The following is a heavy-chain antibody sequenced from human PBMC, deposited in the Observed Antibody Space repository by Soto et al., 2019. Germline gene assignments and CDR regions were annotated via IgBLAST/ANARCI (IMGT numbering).Heavy chain of an antibody. CDR1: GGTFSSYA. J-gene: IGHJ6*02. CDR3: SSGRRGGEHPELRGYGRDV. CDR2: IIPIFGTA. D-gene: IGHD2-21*01. V-gene: IGHV1-69*13. Sequence: SVKVSCKASGGTFSSYAISWVRQAPGQGLEWMGGIIPIFGTANYAQKYQGRVTITADESTSTAYKELSSLRSEDMAVYYCSSGRRGGEHPELRGYGRDVWGQGTTVTVSS.